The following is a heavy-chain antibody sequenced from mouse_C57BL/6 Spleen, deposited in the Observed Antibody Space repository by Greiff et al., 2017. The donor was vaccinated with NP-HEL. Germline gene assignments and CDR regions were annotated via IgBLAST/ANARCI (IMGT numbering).Heavy chain of an antibody. CDR1: GYTFTDYY. Sequence: VQLQQSGPELVKPGASVKISCKASGYTFTDYYMNWVKQSHGKSLEWIGDINPNNGGTSYNQKFKGKATLTVEQSSSTAYMELRSLTSEDSAVYYCARALDGYYYAMDYWGQGTSVTVSS. D-gene: IGHD2-3*01. J-gene: IGHJ4*01. CDR2: INPNNGGT. CDR3: ARALDGYYYAMDY. V-gene: IGHV1-26*01.